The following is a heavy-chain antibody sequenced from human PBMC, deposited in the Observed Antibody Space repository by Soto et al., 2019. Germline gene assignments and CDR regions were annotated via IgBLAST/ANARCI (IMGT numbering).Heavy chain of an antibody. D-gene: IGHD2-15*01. J-gene: IGHJ6*02. CDR1: GGTFSSYA. CDR2: IIPIFGTA. CDR3: SRSQGGSSSLDIYYYYYYGMDV. V-gene: IGHV1-69*01. Sequence: QVQLVQSGAEMKKPGSSVKVSCKAPGGTFSSYAISWVRQAPGQGLDWMGGIIPIFGTAKYAQKFQGRVTITADESTSTGYMELSSLRSEDTAVYYCSRSQGGSSSLDIYYYYYYGMDVWGQGTTVTVSS.